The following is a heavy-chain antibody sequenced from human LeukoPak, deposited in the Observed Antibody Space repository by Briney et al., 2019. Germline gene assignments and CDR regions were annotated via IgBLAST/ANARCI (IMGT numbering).Heavy chain of an antibody. CDR1: GFTFSSYA. CDR2: ISGSGGTT. Sequence: PGGSLRLSCAASGFTFSSYAMSWVRQAPGKGLEWVSAISGSGGTTYYADSVKGRFTISRDNAKNSLYLQMNSLRAEDTAVYYCARGTGDSSGLYDAFDIWGQGTMVTVSS. V-gene: IGHV3-23*01. CDR3: ARGTGDSSGLYDAFDI. D-gene: IGHD3-22*01. J-gene: IGHJ3*02.